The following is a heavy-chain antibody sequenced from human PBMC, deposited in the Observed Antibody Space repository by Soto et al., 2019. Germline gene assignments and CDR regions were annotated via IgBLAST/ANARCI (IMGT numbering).Heavy chain of an antibody. D-gene: IGHD6-19*01. Sequence: PGGSLRLSCAASGFTFSSYGMHWVRQAPGKGLEWVAVIWYDGSNKYYADSVKGRFTISRDNSKNTLYLQMNSLRAEDTAVYYCARDSGAGIPHYYYYGIDVWGQGTTVTVSS. CDR3: ARDSGAGIPHYYYYGIDV. CDR2: IWYDGSNK. CDR1: GFTFSSYG. V-gene: IGHV3-33*01. J-gene: IGHJ6*02.